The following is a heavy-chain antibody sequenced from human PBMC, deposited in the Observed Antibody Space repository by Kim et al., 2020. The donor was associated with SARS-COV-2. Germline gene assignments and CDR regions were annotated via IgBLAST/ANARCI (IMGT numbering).Heavy chain of an antibody. CDR2: IKSKTDGETT. J-gene: IGHJ2*01. D-gene: IGHD6-13*01. Sequence: GGSLRLSCAASGFTFSNAWMSWVRQAPGKGLEWVGRIKSKTDGETTDYAAPVKGRFTISRDDSKNTLYLQMNSLKTEDTAVYYCTTDLIAAAAYWYFDLWGRGTLVTVSS. CDR1: GFTFSNAW. CDR3: TTDLIAAAAYWYFDL. V-gene: IGHV3-15*01.